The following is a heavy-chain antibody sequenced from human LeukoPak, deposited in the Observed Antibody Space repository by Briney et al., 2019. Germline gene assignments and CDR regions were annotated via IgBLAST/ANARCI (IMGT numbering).Heavy chain of an antibody. CDR1: GFTFSSYA. Sequence: GGSLRLSCAPSGFTFSSYAMSWVRQAPGKGLEWVSGISGSGGSTYYADSVKGRFTISRDNSKNTLYLQMNSLRAEDTAVYYCAKVGAAAYYYYYMDVWGKGTTVTV. D-gene: IGHD6-13*01. CDR2: ISGSGGST. V-gene: IGHV3-23*01. J-gene: IGHJ6*03. CDR3: AKVGAAAYYYYYMDV.